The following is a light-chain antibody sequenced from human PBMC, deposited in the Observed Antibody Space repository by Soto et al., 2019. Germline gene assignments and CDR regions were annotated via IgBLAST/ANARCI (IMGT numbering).Light chain of an antibody. CDR2: GNS. J-gene: IGLJ2*01. CDR3: QSYDSSLSGVV. V-gene: IGLV1-40*01. CDR1: SSNIGAGFN. Sequence: QSVLTQPPSVSGAPGQRVTISCTGSSSNIGAGFNVHWYQQLPGTAPKLLIFGNSNRPSGVPDRFSGSKSGTSPSLAITGLQADDEGDYYCQSYDSSLSGVVFGGGTQLTVL.